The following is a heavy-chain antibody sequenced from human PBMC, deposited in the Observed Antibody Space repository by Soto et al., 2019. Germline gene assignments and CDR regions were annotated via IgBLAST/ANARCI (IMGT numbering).Heavy chain of an antibody. D-gene: IGHD6-13*01. CDR3: AREGSSAYSSRAEYNWFDP. CDR1: GGSISSGGYY. CDR2: IYYSGST. V-gene: IGHV4-31*03. J-gene: IGHJ5*02. Sequence: PSETLSLTCTVSGGSISSGGYYWSWIRQHPGKGLEWIGYIYYSGSTYYNPSLKSRVTISVDTSKNQFSLKLSSVTAAGTAVYYCAREGSSAYSSRAEYNWFDPWGQGTLVTVAS.